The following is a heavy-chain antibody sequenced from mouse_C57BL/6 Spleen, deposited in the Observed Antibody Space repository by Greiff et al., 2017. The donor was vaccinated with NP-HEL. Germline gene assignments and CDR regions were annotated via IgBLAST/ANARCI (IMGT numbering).Heavy chain of an antibody. CDR3: ARGEKTGTSFAY. D-gene: IGHD4-1*01. J-gene: IGHJ3*01. V-gene: IGHV1-55*01. CDR2: IYPGSGST. Sequence: QVQLQQPGAELVKPGASVKMSCKASGYTFTSYWITWVKQRPGQGLEWIGDIYPGSGSTNYNEKFKSKATLTVDTSSSTAYMQLSSLTSEDSAVYYCARGEKTGTSFAYWGQGTLVTVSA. CDR1: GYTFTSYW.